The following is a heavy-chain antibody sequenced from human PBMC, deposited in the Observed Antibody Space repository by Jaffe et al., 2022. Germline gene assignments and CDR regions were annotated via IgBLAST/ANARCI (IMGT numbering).Heavy chain of an antibody. J-gene: IGHJ6*03. V-gene: IGHV1-69*01. Sequence: QVQLVQSGAEVKKPGSSVKVSCKASGGTFSSYAISWVRQAPGQGLEWMGGIIPIFGTANYAQKFQGRVTITADESTSTAYMELSSLRSEDTAVYYCARDGAAAGDYYYYYYYMDVWGKGTTVTVSS. CDR2: IIPIFGTA. CDR1: GGTFSSYA. D-gene: IGHD6-13*01. CDR3: ARDGAAAGDYYYYYYYMDV.